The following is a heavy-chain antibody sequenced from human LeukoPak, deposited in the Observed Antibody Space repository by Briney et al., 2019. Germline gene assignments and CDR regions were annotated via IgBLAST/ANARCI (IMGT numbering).Heavy chain of an antibody. CDR3: AFRTLYGSGSSN. J-gene: IGHJ4*02. D-gene: IGHD3-10*01. Sequence: SETLSLTCAVYGGSFSGCYWSWIRQPPGKGLEWIGEINHSGSTNYNPSLKSRVTISVDTSKNQFSLKLSSVTAADTAVYYCAFRTLYGSGSSNWGQGTLVTVSS. CDR1: GGSFSGCY. V-gene: IGHV4-34*01. CDR2: INHSGST.